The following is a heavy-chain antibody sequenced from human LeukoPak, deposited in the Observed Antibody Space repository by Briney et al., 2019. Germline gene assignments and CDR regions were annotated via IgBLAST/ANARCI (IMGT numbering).Heavy chain of an antibody. J-gene: IGHJ4*02. V-gene: IGHV4-39*07. CDR1: GGSISSSGYY. Sequence: SETLSLTCTVSGGSISSSGYYWGWIRQPPGKGLEWIGEIFNSESTNYNPSLQSRLTISLDKSQNQFSLRLTSMTAADMAVYYCARGEWELLWWGQGTLVTVSP. CDR3: ARGEWELLW. D-gene: IGHD1-26*01. CDR2: IFNSEST.